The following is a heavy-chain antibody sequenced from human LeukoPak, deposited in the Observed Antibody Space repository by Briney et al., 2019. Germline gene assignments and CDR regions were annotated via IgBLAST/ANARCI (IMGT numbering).Heavy chain of an antibody. J-gene: IGHJ6*03. CDR2: ISSSSSYI. Sequence: PGGSLRLSCAASGFTFSSYSMNWVRQAPGKGLEWVSSISSSSSYIYYADSVKGRFTISRDNAKNSLYLQMNSLRAEDTAVYYCARDRLDAERNYYYMDVWGKGTTVTVSS. CDR1: GFTFSSYS. CDR3: ARDRLDAERNYYYMDV. D-gene: IGHD5/OR15-5a*01. V-gene: IGHV3-21*01.